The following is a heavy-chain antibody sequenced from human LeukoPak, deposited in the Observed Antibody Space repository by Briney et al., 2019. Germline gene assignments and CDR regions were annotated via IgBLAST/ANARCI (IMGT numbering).Heavy chain of an antibody. CDR1: GGTFSSYA. D-gene: IGHD3-10*01. V-gene: IGHV1-69*05. CDR2: IIPIFGTA. J-gene: IGHJ4*02. CDR3: ARARYGSGSYHFDY. Sequence: GASVKVSCKASGGTFSSYAISLVRQPPGQGLEWMGGIIPIFGTANYDQKFQGRVTITTDESTSTAYMELSSLRSEDTAVYYCARARYGSGSYHFDYWGQGTLVTVSS.